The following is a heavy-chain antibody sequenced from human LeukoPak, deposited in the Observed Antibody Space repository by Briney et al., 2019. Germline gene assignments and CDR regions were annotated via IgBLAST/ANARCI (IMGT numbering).Heavy chain of an antibody. CDR3: ARDRWSGTIFPSNDAFDI. D-gene: IGHD3-3*01. CDR1: GGSISSYY. J-gene: IGHJ3*02. V-gene: IGHV4-4*07. Sequence: SETLSLTCTVSGGSISSYYWSWSRQPAGKGLEWIGRIYTSGSTNYNPSLKSRVTMSVDTSKNQFSLKLSSVTAADTAVYYCARDRWSGTIFPSNDAFDIWGQGTMVTVSS. CDR2: IYTSGST.